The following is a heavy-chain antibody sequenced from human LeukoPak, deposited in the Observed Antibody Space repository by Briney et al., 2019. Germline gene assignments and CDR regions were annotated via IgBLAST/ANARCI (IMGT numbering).Heavy chain of an antibody. CDR1: GGSIDSGSYY. D-gene: IGHD6-13*01. J-gene: IGHJ5*02. CDR2: ISTSGSS. V-gene: IGHV4-61*09. Sequence: PSETLSLTCTVSGGSIDSGSYYWIWIRQPAGKGLEWIGHISTSGSSNYNPSLKSRVTISVDTSKNQFSLKLSSVTAADTAVYYCARASVAGRGPYNWFDPWGQGALVTVSS. CDR3: ARASVAGRGPYNWFDP.